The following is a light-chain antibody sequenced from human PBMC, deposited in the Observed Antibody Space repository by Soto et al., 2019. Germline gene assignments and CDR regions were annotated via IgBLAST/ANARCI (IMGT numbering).Light chain of an antibody. CDR1: SSDVGGYNY. J-gene: IGLJ1*01. CDR2: EVS. Sequence: QSALTQPASVSGSPGQSITISCTGTSSDVGGYNYVSWYQLHPGKAPKLIIYEVSHRPSGASNHFSGYKSGNTASLIISGLQAEDEADYYCSSYTSTSTPCVFGTGTKSPS. V-gene: IGLV2-14*01. CDR3: SSYTSTSTPCV.